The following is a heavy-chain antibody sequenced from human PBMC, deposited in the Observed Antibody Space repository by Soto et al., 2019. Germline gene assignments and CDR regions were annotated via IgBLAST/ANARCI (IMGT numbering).Heavy chain of an antibody. J-gene: IGHJ6*03. CDR2: LGGNGFTT. D-gene: IGHD5-18*01. V-gene: IGHV3-23*01. Sequence: EVQLLESGGGLVQPGGSLRLSCVVSGFTFGSYAMSWVRQAPEKGPEWVAILGGNGFTTYYADSVKGRLTISGDKSKSTRFLQMNSLRADDTGVYYCAKALLHSLNFFYYMDVWGRGSSVTVSS. CDR3: AKALLHSLNFFYYMDV. CDR1: GFTFGSYA.